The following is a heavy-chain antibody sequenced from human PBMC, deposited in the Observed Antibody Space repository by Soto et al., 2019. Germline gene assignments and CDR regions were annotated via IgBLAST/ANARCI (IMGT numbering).Heavy chain of an antibody. J-gene: IGHJ4*02. CDR1: GFTFSSYA. CDR2: ISGSGGST. V-gene: IGHV3-23*01. CDR3: AKDLNDYGDYEHDY. Sequence: EVQLLESGGGLVQPGGSLRLSCAASGFTFSSYAMSWVRQAPGKRLEWVSAISGSGGSTYYADSVKGRFTISRDNSKNTLYLQMNSLRAEDTAVYYCAKDLNDYGDYEHDYWGQGTLVTVSS. D-gene: IGHD4-17*01.